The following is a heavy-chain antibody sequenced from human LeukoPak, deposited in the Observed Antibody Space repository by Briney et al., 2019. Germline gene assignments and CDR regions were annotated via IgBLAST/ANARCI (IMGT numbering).Heavy chain of an antibody. J-gene: IGHJ4*02. D-gene: IGHD2-2*01. Sequence: GGSLRLSCAASGFTFSSYSMNWVRQAPGKGLEWVSSICNSSSYIYYADSVKGRFTISRDNAKNTLYLQMNSLRAEDTAVYYCARDLSSSTSGIRDYWGQGTRVTVSS. V-gene: IGHV3-21*01. CDR1: GFTFSSYS. CDR2: ICNSSSYI. CDR3: ARDLSSSTSGIRDY.